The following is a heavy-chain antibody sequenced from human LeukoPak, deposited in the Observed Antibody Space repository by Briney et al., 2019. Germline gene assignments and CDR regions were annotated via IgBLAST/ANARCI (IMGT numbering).Heavy chain of an antibody. J-gene: IGHJ4*02. CDR3: ARVGAKGVLRYFDWLSTGYYFDY. Sequence: SETLSLTCTVSGGSISSGDYYWSWIRQPRGKGLEWIGYIYYSGSTYYNPSLKSRVTISVDTSKNQFSLKLSSVTAADTAVYYCARVGAKGVLRYFDWLSTGYYFDYWGQGTLVTVSS. CDR2: IYYSGST. D-gene: IGHD3-9*01. CDR1: GGSISSGDYY. V-gene: IGHV4-30-4*08.